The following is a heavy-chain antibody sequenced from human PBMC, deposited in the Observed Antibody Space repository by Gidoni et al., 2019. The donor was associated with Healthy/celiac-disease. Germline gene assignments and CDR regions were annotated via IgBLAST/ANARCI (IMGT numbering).Heavy chain of an antibody. CDR3: ASNVGYCSSTSCYAGWFDP. CDR2: ISAYNVNT. D-gene: IGHD2-2*01. J-gene: IGHJ5*02. Sequence: QVQLVQSGAEVKKPGASVKVSCKASGYTFTSYGIRWVRQAPGQGLEWMGWISAYNVNTNYAQKLQGRVTMTTDTSTSTAYMELRSLRSDDTAVYYCASNVGYCSSTSCYAGWFDPWGQGTLVTVSS. V-gene: IGHV1-18*01. CDR1: GYTFTSYG.